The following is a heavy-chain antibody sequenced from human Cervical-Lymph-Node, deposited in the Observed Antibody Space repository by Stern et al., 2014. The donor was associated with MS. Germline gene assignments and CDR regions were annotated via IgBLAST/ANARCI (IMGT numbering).Heavy chain of an antibody. J-gene: IGHJ5*02. CDR3: ARDSSPVFDP. V-gene: IGHV3-33*01. Sequence: VQLVESGGGVVQPGGSLRLSCAASGFTFSSYGMHWVRQAPGKGLEWVAVIWYDGSNKYYADSVKGRFTISSDNSKNTLYLQMNSRRAEDTAVYYCARDSSPVFDPWGQGTLVTVSS. CDR1: GFTFSSYG. CDR2: IWYDGSNK. D-gene: IGHD6-13*01.